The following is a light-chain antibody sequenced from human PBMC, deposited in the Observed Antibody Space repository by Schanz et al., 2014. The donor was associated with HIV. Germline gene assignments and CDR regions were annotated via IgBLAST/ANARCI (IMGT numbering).Light chain of an antibody. J-gene: IGKJ4*01. V-gene: IGKV4-1*01. CDR1: QSILSSY. Sequence: DIVMTQSPDSLAVSLGERATINCKSSQSILSSYLTWYQQKPGQPPKLLIYWASMRESGVPDRFSGSGSGTDFTLTISSLQAEDVAVYYCQQYYRTPLTFGGGTKVEIK. CDR2: WAS. CDR3: QQYYRTPLT.